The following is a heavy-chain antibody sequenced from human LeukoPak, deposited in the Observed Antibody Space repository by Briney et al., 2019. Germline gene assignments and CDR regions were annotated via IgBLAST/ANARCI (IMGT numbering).Heavy chain of an antibody. J-gene: IGHJ4*02. Sequence: GGSLRLSCAASGFTFSSYSMNWVRQAPGKGLEWVSSISSSSYIYYADSVKGRFTISRDNAKNSLYLQMNSLRAEDTAVYYCARPFYCSSTSCQLPSFDYWGQGTLVTVSS. V-gene: IGHV3-21*01. CDR1: GFTFSSYS. D-gene: IGHD2-2*01. CDR3: ARPFYCSSTSCQLPSFDY. CDR2: ISSSSYI.